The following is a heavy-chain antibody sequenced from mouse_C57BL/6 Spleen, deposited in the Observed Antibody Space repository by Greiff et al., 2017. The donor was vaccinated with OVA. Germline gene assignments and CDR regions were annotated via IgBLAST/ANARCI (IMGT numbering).Heavy chain of an antibody. J-gene: IGHJ4*01. CDR3: ARGGAYYSNYDYAMDY. CDR1: GYTFTDHT. D-gene: IGHD2-5*01. Sequence: QVQLQQSDAELVKPGASVKISCKVSGYTFTDHTIHWMKQRPEQGLEWIGYIYPRDGSTKYNEKFKGKATLTADKSSSTAYMQLNSLTSEDSAVYFCARGGAYYSNYDYAMDYWGHGTSVTVSS. V-gene: IGHV1-78*01. CDR2: IYPRDGST.